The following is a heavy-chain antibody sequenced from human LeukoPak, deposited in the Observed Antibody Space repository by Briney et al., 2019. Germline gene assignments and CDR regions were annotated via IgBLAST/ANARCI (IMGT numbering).Heavy chain of an antibody. CDR2: INHSAST. V-gene: IGHV4-34*01. D-gene: IGHD2/OR15-2a*01. J-gene: IGHJ4*02. CDR1: GGSFSGYY. Sequence: SETLSLTCAVYGGSFSGYYWSWIRQPPGKGLEWIGEINHSASTYYNPSLKSRVTISVDTSKNQFSLKLISVTAADTAVYYCARNFQYFDLPDYWGQGTLVTVSS. CDR3: ARNFQYFDLPDY.